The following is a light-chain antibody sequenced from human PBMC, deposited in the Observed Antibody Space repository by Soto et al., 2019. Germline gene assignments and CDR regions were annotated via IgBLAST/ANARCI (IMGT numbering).Light chain of an antibody. V-gene: IGLV2-23*01. J-gene: IGLJ7*01. CDR1: SSDVGSYKF. CDR3: CSYAGSSTLV. CDR2: EGS. Sequence: QSALTQPASVSGSPGQSITISCTGTSSDVGSYKFVSWYQQHPGKAPKLMIYEGSKRPSGVSSRFSGSKSGNTASLTISGLQAEDEGDYHCCSYAGSSTLVFSGGTQLTVL.